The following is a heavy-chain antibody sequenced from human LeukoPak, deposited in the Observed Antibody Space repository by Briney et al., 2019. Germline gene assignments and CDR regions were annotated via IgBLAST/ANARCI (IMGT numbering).Heavy chain of an antibody. CDR2: IKQDGSEK. CDR3: ASLVADGRDAFDI. CDR1: GFTFSSYW. V-gene: IGHV3-7*01. J-gene: IGHJ3*02. D-gene: IGHD5-12*01. Sequence: GGSLRLSCAASGFTFSSYWMSWVRQAPGKGLEWVANIKQDGSEKYYVDSVKGRFTITRDNAKNSLYLQMNSLRAEDTAVYYCASLVADGRDAFDIWGQGTMVTVSS.